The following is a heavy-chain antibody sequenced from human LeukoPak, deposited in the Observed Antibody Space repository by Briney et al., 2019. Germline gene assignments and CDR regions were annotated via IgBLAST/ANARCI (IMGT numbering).Heavy chain of an antibody. CDR2: IKQDGSEK. Sequence: GGSLRLSCAASGFTFSSYWMSWVRQAPGKGLEWVANIKQDGSEKYYVDSVKGRFTISRDNAKHSLYLQMNSLRAEDTAVYYCARDTLYGSGSYYTVKCYYYMDVWGKGTTVTVSS. CDR3: ARDTLYGSGSYYTVKCYYYMDV. CDR1: GFTFSSYW. D-gene: IGHD3-10*01. J-gene: IGHJ6*03. V-gene: IGHV3-7*01.